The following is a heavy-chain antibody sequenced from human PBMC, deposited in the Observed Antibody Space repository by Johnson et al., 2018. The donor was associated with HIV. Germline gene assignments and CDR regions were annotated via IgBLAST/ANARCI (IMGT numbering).Heavy chain of an antibody. Sequence: VESGGGLVQPGRSLRLSCAASGFTFDDYAMHWVRQAPGKGLEWVSGISWNSGSIGYADSVKGRFTISRDNAKNSLYLQMNSLRAEDTALYYCAKDMVQIIGGSSSLPNAFDIWGQGTMVTVSS. CDR2: ISWNSGSI. J-gene: IGHJ3*02. CDR1: GFTFDDYA. D-gene: IGHD6-6*01. CDR3: AKDMVQIIGGSSSLPNAFDI. V-gene: IGHV3-9*01.